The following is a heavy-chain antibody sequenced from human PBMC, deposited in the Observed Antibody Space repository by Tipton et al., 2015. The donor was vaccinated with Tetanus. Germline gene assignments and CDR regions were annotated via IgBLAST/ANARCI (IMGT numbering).Heavy chain of an antibody. CDR1: GGSVSRSSHY. D-gene: IGHD3-3*01. Sequence: TLSLTCTVSGGSVSRSSHYWTWIRQPPGKGLEWLTYISTSGSAYSNYFLKSRITVSRDTSKNYFSLNLASVTAADTAVYFCARANFDFSKKSPFDSWGQGIPVIVSA. CDR2: ISTSGSA. V-gene: IGHV4-61*01. CDR3: ARANFDFSKKSPFDS. J-gene: IGHJ4*02.